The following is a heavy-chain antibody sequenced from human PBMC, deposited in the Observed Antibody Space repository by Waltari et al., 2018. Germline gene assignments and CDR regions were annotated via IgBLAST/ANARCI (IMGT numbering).Heavy chain of an antibody. V-gene: IGHV3-23*04. J-gene: IGHJ4*02. CDR2: ITGEGDNT. CDR3: ARVPYNDFWTGYFFFDL. D-gene: IGHD3-3*01. CDR1: GFSFSNYA. Sequence: EVQLVESGGGSVQSGGSLRLSCEGPGFSFSNYAMSWARQAPGKGLEWVSSITGEGDNTYDADSVRGRFTISRDNSKNTLSLQMNSLRAEDTATYYCARVPYNDFWTGYFFFDLWGQGTLVSVSS.